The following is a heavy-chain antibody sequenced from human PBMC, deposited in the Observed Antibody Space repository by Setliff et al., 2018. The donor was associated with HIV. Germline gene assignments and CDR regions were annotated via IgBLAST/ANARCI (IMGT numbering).Heavy chain of an antibody. V-gene: IGHV4-38-2*02. D-gene: IGHD3-10*01. Sequence: SETLSLTCTVTGYSISSGCYWAWIRQPPGKGLEWIGYIYSNGGTAYNPSLKSRVTISVDTSKNQFSLKLSSVTAADTAVYYCARAQGSGSYWADYYYYGIDVWGQGTTVTVSS. CDR2: IYSNGGT. J-gene: IGHJ6*02. CDR1: GYSISSGCY. CDR3: ARAQGSGSYWADYYYYGIDV.